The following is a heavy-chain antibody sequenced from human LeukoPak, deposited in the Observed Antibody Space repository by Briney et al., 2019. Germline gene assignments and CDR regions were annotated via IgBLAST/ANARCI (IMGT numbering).Heavy chain of an antibody. V-gene: IGHV1-8*01. CDR1: GYTFSSYD. D-gene: IGHD3-16*02. CDR3: ARGPYRRLDY. CDR2: MNPNSGNT. Sequence: ASVKVSCKASGYTFSSYDINWVQQAAGQGLEWMGWMNPNSGNTGYAQKLQGRVTMTRNTSITTAYMELSSLRFEDTAVYYCARGPYRRLDYWGQGTLVTVSS. J-gene: IGHJ4*02.